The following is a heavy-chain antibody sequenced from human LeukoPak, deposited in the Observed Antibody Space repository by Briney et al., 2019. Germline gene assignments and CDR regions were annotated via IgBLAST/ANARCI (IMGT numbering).Heavy chain of an antibody. CDR2: ISGSGSST. Sequence: GSLKLSCAASGFTFSSYAMSWVRQAPGKGLEWVSPISGSGSSTYYADSVKGRSTISRDNSNNTLYLQMNSLRAEDTAVYYCAKGVAVASPYYFDFWGQGTLVTVSS. D-gene: IGHD6-19*01. V-gene: IGHV3-23*01. CDR3: AKGVAVASPYYFDF. CDR1: GFTFSSYA. J-gene: IGHJ4*02.